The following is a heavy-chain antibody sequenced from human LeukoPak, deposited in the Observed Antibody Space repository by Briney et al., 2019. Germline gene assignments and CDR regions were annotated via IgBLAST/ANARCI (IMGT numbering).Heavy chain of an antibody. D-gene: IGHD3-3*01. V-gene: IGHV4-61*02. CDR1: GGSISSGSYY. J-gene: IGHJ4*02. CDR3: ARDTMRGDYFDY. Sequence: SETLSLTCTVSGGSISSGSYYWSWIRQPAGKGLEWIGRIYTSGSTNYNPSLKSRVTISVDTSKNQISLKLSSVTAADTAVYYCARDTMRGDYFDYWGQGTLVTVSS. CDR2: IYTSGST.